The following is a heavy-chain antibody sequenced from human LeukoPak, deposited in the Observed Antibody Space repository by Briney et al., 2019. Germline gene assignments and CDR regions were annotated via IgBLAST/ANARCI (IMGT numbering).Heavy chain of an antibody. CDR2: IIPIFGTA. V-gene: IGHV1-69*13. CDR3: AREGNSNLDDAFDI. J-gene: IGHJ3*02. CDR1: GGTFSSYA. Sequence: SVKVSCKASGGTFSSYAISWVRQAPGQGLEWMGGIIPIFGTANYAQKSQGRVTITADESTSTAYMELSSLRSEDTAVYYCAREGNSNLDDAFDIWGQGTMVTVSS. D-gene: IGHD4-11*01.